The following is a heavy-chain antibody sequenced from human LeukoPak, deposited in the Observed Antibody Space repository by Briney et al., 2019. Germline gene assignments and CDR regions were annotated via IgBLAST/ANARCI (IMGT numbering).Heavy chain of an antibody. Sequence: SETLSLTCTVSGYSISSGYYWGWIRQPPGKGLEWIGSIYHSGSTYYNPSLKSRVTISVDTSKNQFSLKLSSVTAADTAVYYCAKFGHYGDYDQPTGSWGQGTLVTVSS. CDR2: IYHSGST. D-gene: IGHD4-17*01. CDR3: AKFGHYGDYDQPTGS. J-gene: IGHJ4*02. V-gene: IGHV4-38-2*02. CDR1: GYSISSGYY.